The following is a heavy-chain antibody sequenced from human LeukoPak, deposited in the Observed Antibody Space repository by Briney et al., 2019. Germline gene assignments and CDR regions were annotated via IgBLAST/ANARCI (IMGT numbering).Heavy chain of an antibody. D-gene: IGHD2-2*01. J-gene: IGHJ6*02. V-gene: IGHV1-58*01. CDR2: IVVGSGNT. CDR3: AGGSVVPAATHYGKDYYGMDV. Sequence: GASVKVSCKASGYTFTSYAVQWVRQARGQRLEWIGWIVVGSGNTNYAQKFQERVTITRDMSTSTAYMELSSLRSEDTAVYYCAGGSVVPAATHYGKDYYGMDVWGQGTTVTVSS. CDR1: GYTFTSYA.